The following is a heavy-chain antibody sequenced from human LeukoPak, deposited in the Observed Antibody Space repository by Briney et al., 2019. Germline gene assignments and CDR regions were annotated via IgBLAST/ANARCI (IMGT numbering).Heavy chain of an antibody. CDR2: IWYDGSNK. Sequence: PGGSLRLSCAASGFTFSSYGMHWVRQAPGKGLEWVAVIWYDGSNKYYADSVKGRFTISGDNSKNTLYLQMNSLRAEDTAVYYCARDRHYYDSSGYYTHWGQGTLVTVSS. CDR1: GFTFSSYG. J-gene: IGHJ4*02. CDR3: ARDRHYYDSSGYYTH. V-gene: IGHV3-33*01. D-gene: IGHD3-22*01.